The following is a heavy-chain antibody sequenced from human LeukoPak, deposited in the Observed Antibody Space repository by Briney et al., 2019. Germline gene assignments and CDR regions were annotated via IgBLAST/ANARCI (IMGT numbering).Heavy chain of an antibody. CDR3: ARIIKRYSSSWYAGWFDP. V-gene: IGHV1-2*02. D-gene: IGHD6-13*01. CDR1: GYTFTGYY. CDR2: NNPNSGGT. Sequence: GASVKVSCKASGYTFTGYYMHWVRQAPGQGLEWMGWNNPNSGGTNYAQKFQGRVTMTRDTSIGTAYMELSRLRSDDTAVYYCARIIKRYSSSWYAGWFDPWGQGTLVTVSS. J-gene: IGHJ5*02.